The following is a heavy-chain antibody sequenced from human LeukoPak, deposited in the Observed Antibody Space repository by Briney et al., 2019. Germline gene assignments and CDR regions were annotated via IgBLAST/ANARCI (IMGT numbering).Heavy chain of an antibody. CDR1: GGSFSGYY. D-gene: IGHD3-10*01. CDR3: ARGIFSGVRGPPFDY. Sequence: SETLSLTCAVYGGSFSGYYWGWIRQPPGKGLEWIGEINHSGSTNYNPSLKSRVTISVDTSKNQFSLKLSSVTAADTAVYYCARGIFSGVRGPPFDYWGQGTLVTVS. J-gene: IGHJ4*02. V-gene: IGHV4-34*01. CDR2: INHSGST.